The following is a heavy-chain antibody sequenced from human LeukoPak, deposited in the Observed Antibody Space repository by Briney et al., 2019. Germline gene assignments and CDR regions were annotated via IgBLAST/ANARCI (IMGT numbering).Heavy chain of an antibody. J-gene: IGHJ4*02. V-gene: IGHV4-59*01. Sequence: PSETLSLTCTVSGGSISSYYWSWIRQPPGKGLEWIGYIYYSGSTNYNPSLKSRVTISVDTSKNQFSLKLSSVTAADTAVYYCARGSEYSSSAAFDYWGQGTLVTVSS. D-gene: IGHD6-6*01. CDR2: IYYSGST. CDR1: GGSISSYY. CDR3: ARGSEYSSSAAFDY.